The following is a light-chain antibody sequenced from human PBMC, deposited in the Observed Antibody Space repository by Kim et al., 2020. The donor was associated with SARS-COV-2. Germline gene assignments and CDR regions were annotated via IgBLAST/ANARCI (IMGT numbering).Light chain of an antibody. CDR1: KLGDKY. Sequence: SYELTQPPSVSVSPGQTASITCSGDKLGDKYACWYQQKPGQSPVLVIYQDSKRPSGIPERFSGSNSGNTATLTISGTQAMDEADYYCQAWDSSTAVFGTGTKFTVL. V-gene: IGLV3-1*01. CDR2: QDS. J-gene: IGLJ1*01. CDR3: QAWDSSTAV.